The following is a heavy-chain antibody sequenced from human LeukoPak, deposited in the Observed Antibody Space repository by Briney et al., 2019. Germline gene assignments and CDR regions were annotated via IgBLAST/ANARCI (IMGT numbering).Heavy chain of an antibody. CDR3: ARVGDWNDLVY. J-gene: IGHJ4*02. CDR1: GGSISPYY. CDR2: ILYSGTT. D-gene: IGHD1-1*01. V-gene: IGHV4-59*01. Sequence: SETLSLTCTVSGGSISPYYWSWIRQTPGKGLKWIGYILYSGTTTYYNPSLKSRVTISVDTSKNQFSLKLSAVTAADTAVYYCARVGDWNDLVYWGQGTLVTVSA.